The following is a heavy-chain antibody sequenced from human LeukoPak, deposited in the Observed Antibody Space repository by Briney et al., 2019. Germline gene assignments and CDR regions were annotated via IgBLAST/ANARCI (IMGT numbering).Heavy chain of an antibody. CDR1: GFIVSSNY. CDR3: ARDLGYCTNGVCHTRFDY. J-gene: IGHJ4*02. V-gene: IGHV3-53*01. Sequence: GGSLRLSCAASGFIVSSNYMSWVRQAPGKGLEWVSAIFSGGNTYYADSVKGRFSISRDNTKGSLFLQLNSLRAEDTAVYYCARDLGYCTNGVCHTRFDYWGQGTLVTVSS. D-gene: IGHD2-8*01. CDR2: IFSGGNT.